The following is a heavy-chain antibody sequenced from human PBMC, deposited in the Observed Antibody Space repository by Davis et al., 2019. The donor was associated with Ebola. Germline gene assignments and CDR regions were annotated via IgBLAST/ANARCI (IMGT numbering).Heavy chain of an antibody. D-gene: IGHD3-22*01. J-gene: IGHJ4*02. Sequence: GGSLRLSCEASGFTFSNYDMHWVRQVTGKGLEWVSAIGTAGDTYYPGSVKGRFTISRENAKNSLYLQMNSLRAGDTAVYYCASTVIGVRVYWGQGTLVTVSS. CDR1: GFTFSNYD. CDR2: IGTAGDT. V-gene: IGHV3-13*01. CDR3: ASTVIGVRVY.